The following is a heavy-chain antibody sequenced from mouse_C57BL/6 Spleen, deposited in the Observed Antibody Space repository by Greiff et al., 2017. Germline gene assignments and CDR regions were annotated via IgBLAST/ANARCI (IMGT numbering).Heavy chain of an antibody. CDR3: ARRGGYYGSSDYYAMDY. V-gene: IGHV1-69*01. Sequence: QVQLQQPGAELVMPGASVKLSCKASGYTFTSYWMHWVKQRPGQGLEWIGEIVPSDSYTNYNQKFKGKSTLTVDKSSSTAYMQLSSLTSADSAVYYGARRGGYYGSSDYYAMDYWGQGTSVTVSS. CDR2: IVPSDSYT. CDR1: GYTFTSYW. D-gene: IGHD1-1*01. J-gene: IGHJ4*01.